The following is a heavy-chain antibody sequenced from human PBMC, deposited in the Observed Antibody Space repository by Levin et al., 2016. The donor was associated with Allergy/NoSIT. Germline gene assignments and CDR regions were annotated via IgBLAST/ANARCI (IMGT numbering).Heavy chain of an antibody. J-gene: IGHJ4*01. CDR3: ARGDSNAYSDF. D-gene: IGHD4-11*01. Sequence: GSLRLSCTVSGGSINGYYWSWIRHSPGKGLEHIGYIYDNGYANYSPSFKSRVSMSLDKSQNEFSLRLTSLTGADTATYFCARGDSNAYSDFWGHGTLVTVSS. CDR1: GGSINGYY. V-gene: IGHV4-59*01. CDR2: IYDNGYA.